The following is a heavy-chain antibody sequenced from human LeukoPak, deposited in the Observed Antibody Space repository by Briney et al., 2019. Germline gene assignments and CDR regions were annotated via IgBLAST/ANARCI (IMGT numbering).Heavy chain of an antibody. Sequence: SETLSHTCTVAAGSSSICYWSWFRQPPGKGLEWIGYIYYSGSTNYNPSLKSRVTISVDTSKNQFSLKLSSVTASGTAMYYCARVHDVGDSKIVYWGQGTLVTVSS. CDR2: IYYSGST. V-gene: IGHV4-59*01. J-gene: IGHJ4*02. D-gene: IGHD4-17*01. CDR1: AGSSSICY. CDR3: ARVHDVGDSKIVY.